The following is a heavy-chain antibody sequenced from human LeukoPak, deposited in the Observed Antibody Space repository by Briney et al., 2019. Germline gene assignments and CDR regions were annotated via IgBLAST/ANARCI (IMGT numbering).Heavy chain of an antibody. D-gene: IGHD2-8*01. CDR1: GFTFSSYS. J-gene: IGHJ4*02. CDR2: ISSSSSYI. V-gene: IGHV3-21*01. CDR3: ARDLYCTNGVCYIEGYYFDY. Sequence: GGSLRLSCAASGFTFSSYSMNWVRQAPGKGLEWVSSISSSSSYIYYADSVKGRFTISRDNAKNSLYLQMNSLRAEDTAVYYCARDLYCTNGVCYIEGYYFDYWGQGTLVTVSS.